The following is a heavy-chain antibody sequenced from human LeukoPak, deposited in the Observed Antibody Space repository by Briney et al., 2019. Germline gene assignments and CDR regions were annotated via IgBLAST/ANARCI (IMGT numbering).Heavy chain of an antibody. D-gene: IGHD2-2*01. CDR1: GFTFSTFW. Sequence: PGGSLRLSCAASGFTFSTFWMSWVRQAPGEGLDWVGRIKTKSDGGTRDYAAPVKGRFTISREDSKNTLYLQMNSLKTEDTAVYYCTTDLSSSSLWGQGTLVTVSS. J-gene: IGHJ4*02. CDR3: TTDLSSSSL. CDR2: IKTKSDGGTR. V-gene: IGHV3-15*01.